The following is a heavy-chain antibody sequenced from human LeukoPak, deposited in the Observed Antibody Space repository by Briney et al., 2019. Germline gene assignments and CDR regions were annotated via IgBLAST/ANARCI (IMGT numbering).Heavy chain of an antibody. D-gene: IGHD4-17*01. Sequence: GGSLRLSCAASGFDFSTYSMHWVRQAPGKGPEWVAHIKENGNEQYYADSVKGRFTISRDNVKQSLGLQMNSLRVEDTAVYYCASDPTQRATVYYFDYWGQGTLVTVSS. CDR2: IKENGNEQ. CDR3: ASDPTQRATVYYFDY. J-gene: IGHJ4*02. V-gene: IGHV3-7*01. CDR1: GFDFSTYS.